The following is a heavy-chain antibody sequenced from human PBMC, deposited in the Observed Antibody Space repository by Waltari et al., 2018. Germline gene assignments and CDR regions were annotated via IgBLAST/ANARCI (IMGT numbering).Heavy chain of an antibody. D-gene: IGHD1-1*01. J-gene: IGHJ4*02. CDR2: ISSSGSTI. CDR1: GFTFSSYE. Sequence: EVQLVESGGGLVQPGGSLRLSCAASGFTFSSYEMSWVRQAPGKGLEWVSYISSSGSTIYYADSVKGRFTISRDNAKNSLYLQMTSLRDEDTAVYYCANRPTGKAYWGQGTLVTVSS. V-gene: IGHV3-48*03. CDR3: ANRPTGKAY.